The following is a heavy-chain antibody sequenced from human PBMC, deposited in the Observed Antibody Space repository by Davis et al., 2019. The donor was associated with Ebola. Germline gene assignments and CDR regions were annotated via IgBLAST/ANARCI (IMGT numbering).Heavy chain of an antibody. Sequence: GGSLRLSCAASGFTFSSYAMHWVRQAPGQGPEWMGWISLNSGSTKYSHEFQGRVTMTRDTSINTAHMELSGLRSADTAVYYCARGDKVMHFDYWGQGTLVTVSS. J-gene: IGHJ4*02. V-gene: IGHV1-2*02. CDR3: ARGDKVMHFDY. CDR1: GFTFSSYA. D-gene: IGHD3-16*01. CDR2: ISLNSGST.